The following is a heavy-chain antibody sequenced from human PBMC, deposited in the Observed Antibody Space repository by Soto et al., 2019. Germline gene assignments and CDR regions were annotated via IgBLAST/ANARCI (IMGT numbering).Heavy chain of an antibody. CDR2: IIPIFGTA. D-gene: IGHD3-3*01. J-gene: IGHJ6*02. Sequence: QVQLVQSGAEVKKPGSSVKVSCKASGGTFSSYAISWVRQAPGQGLEWMGGIIPIFGTANYAHKFQGRVTITADKSTSTAYMELSSLRSEDTAVYYCARDQRPRWNDFWSGYYYYGMDVWGQGTTVTVSS. V-gene: IGHV1-69*06. CDR1: GGTFSSYA. CDR3: ARDQRPRWNDFWSGYYYYGMDV.